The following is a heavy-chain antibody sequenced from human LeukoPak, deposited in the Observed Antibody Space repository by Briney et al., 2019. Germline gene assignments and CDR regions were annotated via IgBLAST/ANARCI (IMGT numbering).Heavy chain of an antibody. CDR1: GGSISGYY. CDR3: ARGGERYYFDY. J-gene: IGHJ4*02. Sequence: SETLSLTCTVSGGSISGYYWTWIRQPADKRLEWLGRMYTSGDTYYNPSLRSRLTISLDKAKNQISLDVRSVTAADTAVYYCARGGERYYFDYWGQGTLVTVSS. V-gene: IGHV4-4*07. CDR2: MYTSGDT. D-gene: IGHD1-26*01.